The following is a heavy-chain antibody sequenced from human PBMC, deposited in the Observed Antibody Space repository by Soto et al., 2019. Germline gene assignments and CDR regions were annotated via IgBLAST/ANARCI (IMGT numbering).Heavy chain of an antibody. Sequence: HPGGSLRLFCAASGFTFSNSDMKWVHQAPGKGMEWVSGVSWNGRRTHYADSVKGRFIISRDNSRNTLYLQTNSLRAEDTAVYYCVRNDKAPKDKEGLGYCSGGSCYGSDHQGPRDYWGQGTLGTVSA. CDR1: GFTFSNSD. CDR3: VRNDKAPKDKEGLGYCSGGSCYGSDHQGPRDY. J-gene: IGHJ4*02. D-gene: IGHD2-15*01. V-gene: IGHV3-35*01. CDR2: VSWNGRRT.